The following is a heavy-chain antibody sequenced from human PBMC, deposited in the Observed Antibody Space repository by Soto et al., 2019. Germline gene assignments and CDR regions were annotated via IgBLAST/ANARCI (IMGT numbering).Heavy chain of an antibody. CDR3: AKYAGLSPRVRYPFDY. D-gene: IGHD1-1*01. V-gene: IGHV3-23*01. CDR1: GFTFTNYA. Sequence: EVPMLESGGDLIQPGGSLRLSCAVSGFTFTNYAMSWVRHTSGKGLERVSSIDASGQTTDYAASVKGRFTISRDNSRNLLSLQMNTLPPEHTAIYYCAKYAGLSPRVRYPFDYWGQGSVVSVSS. J-gene: IGHJ4*02. CDR2: IDASGQTT.